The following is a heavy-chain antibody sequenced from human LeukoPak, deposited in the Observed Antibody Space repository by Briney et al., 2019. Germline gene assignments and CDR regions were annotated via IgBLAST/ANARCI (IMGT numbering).Heavy chain of an antibody. CDR3: SVVPAAIRLRYFDY. D-gene: IGHD2-2*01. J-gene: IGHJ4*02. CDR2: ISYDGSNK. CDR1: GFTFSSYT. V-gene: IGHV3-30-3*01. Sequence: PGRSLRLSCAASGFTFSSYTMHWVRQAPGKGLEWVADISYDGSNKNYADSVKGRFTIYRDNSKNTLYLQMNSLRAEDTAVYYCSVVPAAIRLRYFDYWGQGTLVTVSS.